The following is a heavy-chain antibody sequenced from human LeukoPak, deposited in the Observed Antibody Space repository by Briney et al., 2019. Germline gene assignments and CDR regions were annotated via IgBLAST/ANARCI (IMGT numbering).Heavy chain of an antibody. V-gene: IGHV4-59*01. D-gene: IGHD4-23*01. J-gene: IGHJ6*02. CDR1: GGSISSYY. CDR3: ARDHFGNLGYYGMDV. CDR2: IYYSGST. Sequence: PSETLSLTCTVSGGSISSYYWSWIRQPPGKGLEWIGYIYYSGSTNYNPSLKSRVTISVDTSKNQFSLKLSSVSAADTAVYYCARDHFGNLGYYGMDVWGQGTTVTVSS.